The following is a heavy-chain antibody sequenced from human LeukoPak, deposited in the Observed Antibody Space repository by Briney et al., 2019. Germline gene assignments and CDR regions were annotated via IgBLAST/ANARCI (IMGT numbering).Heavy chain of an antibody. J-gene: IGHJ4*02. V-gene: IGHV3-7*05. D-gene: IGHD6-13*01. CDR1: GFTFSAYW. CDR2: ITPDGNEK. CDR3: LSAGFTGDDS. Sequence: PGGSLGLSCAASGFTFSAYWMKWVRQAPGKGLEWVADITPDGNEKYYVDSVKGRFTISRDNAKNSLYLLMNGLRAEDTAVYYCLSAGFTGDDSWGQGTLVTVSS.